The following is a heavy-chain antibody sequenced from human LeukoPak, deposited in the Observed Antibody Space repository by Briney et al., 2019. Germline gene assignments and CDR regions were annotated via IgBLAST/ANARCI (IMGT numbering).Heavy chain of an antibody. Sequence: EGSLRLSCAASGFTFSSYAMHWVRQAPGKGLEWVAVISYDGSNKYYADSVKGRFTISRDNSKNTLYLQMNSLRAEDTAVYYCASGVDTAMIITNYGTDGWGQGITVTVSS. CDR2: ISYDGSNK. CDR1: GFTFSSYA. CDR3: ASGVDTAMIITNYGTDG. V-gene: IGHV3-30*04. D-gene: IGHD5-18*01. J-gene: IGHJ6*02.